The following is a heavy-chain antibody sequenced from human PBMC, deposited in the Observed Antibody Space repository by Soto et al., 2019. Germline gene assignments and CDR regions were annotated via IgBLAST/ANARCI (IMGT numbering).Heavy chain of an antibody. J-gene: IGHJ5*02. CDR3: AAGLGYCSGGSCYVREVFDP. V-gene: IGHV1-58*02. Sequence: GASVKVSCKASGFTFTSSAMQWVRQARGQRLEWIGWIVVGSGNTNYAQKFQERVTITRDMSTSTAYMELSSLRSEDTAVYYCAAGLGYCSGGSCYVREVFDPWGQGTLVTVSS. CDR2: IVVGSGNT. CDR1: GFTFTSSA. D-gene: IGHD2-15*01.